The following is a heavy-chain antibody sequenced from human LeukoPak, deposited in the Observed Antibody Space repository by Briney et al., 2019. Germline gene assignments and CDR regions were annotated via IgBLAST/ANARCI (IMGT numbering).Heavy chain of an antibody. D-gene: IGHD2-8*01. J-gene: IGHJ6*03. CDR3: AKDRCSNGIGCFYYYMDV. CDR1: GFIFRTFG. CDR2: IQYDGSNK. Sequence: GGSLRLSCAASGFIFRTFGMHWVRQAPGKGLEWVAYIQYDGSNKQYADSVKGRFSISRDNSKNILYLQMNSLRAEDTALYYCAKDRCSNGIGCFYYYMDVWGKGTTVTISS. V-gene: IGHV3-30*02.